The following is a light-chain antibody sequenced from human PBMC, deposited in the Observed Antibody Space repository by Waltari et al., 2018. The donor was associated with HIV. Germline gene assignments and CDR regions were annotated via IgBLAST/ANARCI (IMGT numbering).Light chain of an antibody. Sequence: SVLTQPPSSSGPPGKGVTTSCPGSSPNIGSNHVNWDQQLPGTAPKLLIYSNNQRASGVPDRFSGSKSGTSASLSISGLQSEDEADYYCAAWDDSLNGYVFGTGTKVTVL. CDR1: SPNIGSNH. J-gene: IGLJ1*01. CDR2: SNN. CDR3: AAWDDSLNGYV. V-gene: IGLV1-44*01.